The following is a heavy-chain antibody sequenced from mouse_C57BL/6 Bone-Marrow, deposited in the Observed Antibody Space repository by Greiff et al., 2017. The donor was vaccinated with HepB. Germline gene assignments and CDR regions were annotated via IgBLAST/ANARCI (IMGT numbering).Heavy chain of an antibody. D-gene: IGHD1-1*01. J-gene: IGHJ2*01. CDR1: GYTFTSYW. V-gene: IGHV1-64*01. CDR3: ASKATVEEDYFDY. CDR2: IHPNSGST. Sequence: VQLQQPGAELVKPGASVKLSCKASGYTFTSYWMHWVKQRPGQGLEWIGMIHPNSGSTNYTEKFKSKATLTVDNSSSTAYMQLSSRTSEDSAVYYWASKATVEEDYFDYWGQGTTLTVSS.